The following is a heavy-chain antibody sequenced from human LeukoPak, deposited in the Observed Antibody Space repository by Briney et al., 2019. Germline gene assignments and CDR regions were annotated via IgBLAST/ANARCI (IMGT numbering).Heavy chain of an antibody. Sequence: GASVKVSCKASGYTFTGYYMHWVRQAPGQGLEWMGWISPNSGGTNYAQKFQGRVTMTSDTSISTVYMELSRLRSDDTAVYYCARDRGALGMFEFDPWGQGTLVTVSS. V-gene: IGHV1-2*02. CDR2: ISPNSGGT. CDR3: ARDRGALGMFEFDP. CDR1: GYTFTGYY. D-gene: IGHD1-26*01. J-gene: IGHJ5*02.